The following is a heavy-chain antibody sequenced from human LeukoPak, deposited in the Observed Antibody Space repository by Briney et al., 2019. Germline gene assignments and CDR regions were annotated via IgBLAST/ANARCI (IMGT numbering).Heavy chain of an antibody. Sequence: NPSETLSLTCAVYGGSFSGYYWSWIRQPPGKGQEWIGEINHSGSTNYNPSLKSRVTISVDTSKNQFSLKLSSVTAADTAVYYCAGAQNYCDYFDYWGQGTLVTVSS. CDR3: AGAQNYCDYFDY. V-gene: IGHV4-34*01. D-gene: IGHD4-17*01. CDR2: INHSGST. J-gene: IGHJ4*02. CDR1: GGSFSGYY.